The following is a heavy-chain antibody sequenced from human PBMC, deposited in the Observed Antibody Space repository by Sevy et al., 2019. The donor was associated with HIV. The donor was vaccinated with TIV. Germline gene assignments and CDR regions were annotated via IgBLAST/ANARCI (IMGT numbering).Heavy chain of an antibody. CDR1: GFDFSIYS. D-gene: IGHD2-8*01. CDR3: SREGCTKPHDY. Sequence: GGSLRLSCAASGFDFSIYSMSWVRQAPGKGLEWVSPLSFGCGKINYADSVKGRFTISRDNSKSSVYLQMNNMRVEDTAVYYCSREGCTKPHDYWGQGTLVTVSS. V-gene: IGHV3-23*01. J-gene: IGHJ4*02. CDR2: LSFGCGKI.